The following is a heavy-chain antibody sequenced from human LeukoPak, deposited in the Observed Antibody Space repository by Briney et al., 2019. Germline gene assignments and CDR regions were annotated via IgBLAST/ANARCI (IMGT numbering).Heavy chain of an antibody. Sequence: PSETLSLTCTVSGGSITSYYWSWIRQPPGKGLEWIGYIYNSGRTNYNPSLKSRVTISADTSKNQFSLKLSSVTAADTAVYYCARGRRNWFDPWGQGTLVTVSS. CDR1: GGSITSYY. V-gene: IGHV4-59*12. J-gene: IGHJ5*02. CDR2: IYNSGRT. CDR3: ARGRRNWFDP.